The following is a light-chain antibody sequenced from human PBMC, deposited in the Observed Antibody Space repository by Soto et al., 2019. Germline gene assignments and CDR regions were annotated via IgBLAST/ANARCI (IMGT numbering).Light chain of an antibody. Sequence: EIVLTQSPGTLSLSPGERATLSCRASQSASSSYLAWYQQKPGQAPRLLIYGASSRATGIPDRFCGSGSGTDFTLTISRLEPEDFAVYYCHQYGSSPSYTFGQGTKLEIK. CDR3: HQYGSSPSYT. CDR2: GAS. V-gene: IGKV3-20*01. CDR1: QSASSSY. J-gene: IGKJ2*01.